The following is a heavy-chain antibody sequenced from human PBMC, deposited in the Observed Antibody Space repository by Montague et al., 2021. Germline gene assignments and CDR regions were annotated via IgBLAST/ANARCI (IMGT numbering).Heavy chain of an antibody. D-gene: IGHD4-17*01. CDR2: IKKDGTEK. CDR3: SRAWVRSGFDS. V-gene: IGHV3-7*05. J-gene: IGHJ4*02. Sequence: FRRLSCAASGFTFGSYWMIWVRQAPGKGLEWVASIKKDGTEKYYGDSVMGRFTISRDNAKTSLYLQMNALRAEDTAVYFCSRAWVRSGFDSWGQGTLVTVSS. CDR1: GFTFGSYW.